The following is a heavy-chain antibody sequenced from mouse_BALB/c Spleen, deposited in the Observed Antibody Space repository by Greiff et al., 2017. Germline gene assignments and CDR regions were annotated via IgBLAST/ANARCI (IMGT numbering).Heavy chain of an antibody. Sequence: DVKLQESGPGLVKPSQSLSLTCSVTGYSITSGYYWNWIRQFPGNKLEWMGYISYDGSNNYNPSLKNRISITRDTSKNQFFLKLNSVTTEDTATYYCARDPYYGSSYGVDYWGQGTTLTVSS. CDR2: ISYDGSN. CDR3: ARDPYYGSSYGVDY. V-gene: IGHV3-6*02. J-gene: IGHJ2*01. CDR1: GYSITSGYY. D-gene: IGHD1-1*01.